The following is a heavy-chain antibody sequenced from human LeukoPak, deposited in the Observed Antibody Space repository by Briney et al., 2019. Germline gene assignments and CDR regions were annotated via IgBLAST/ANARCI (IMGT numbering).Heavy chain of an antibody. Sequence: SETLSLTCTVSGGSVGSGSYQWSWIRQPPGKGLEWIGHISYSGSTNYNPSLKSRVTISVDTSKNQFSLKLSSVTAADTAVYYCARGGSGYALNWFDPWGQGTLVTVSS. CDR3: ARGGSGYALNWFDP. J-gene: IGHJ5*02. D-gene: IGHD5-12*01. V-gene: IGHV4-61*01. CDR1: GGSVGSGSYQ. CDR2: ISYSGST.